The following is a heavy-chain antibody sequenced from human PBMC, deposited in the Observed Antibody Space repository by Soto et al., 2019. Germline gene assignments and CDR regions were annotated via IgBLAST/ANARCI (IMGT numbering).Heavy chain of an antibody. V-gene: IGHV3-11*01. Sequence: VGSLRLSCTGSGFDFGDYYMSWIRQAPGKGLEWVSYIDSGDGTTYYTDSVKGRFTISRDNAKKTVYLQMSSLRVEDTALYYCVRPYYSSSWFPFDRWGQGTLVTVSS. J-gene: IGHJ4*02. D-gene: IGHD6-13*01. CDR2: IDSGDGTT. CDR3: VRPYYSSSWFPFDR. CDR1: GFDFGDYY.